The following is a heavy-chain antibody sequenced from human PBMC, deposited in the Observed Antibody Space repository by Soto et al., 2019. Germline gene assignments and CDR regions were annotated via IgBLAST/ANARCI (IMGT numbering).Heavy chain of an antibody. V-gene: IGHV3-7*01. D-gene: IGHD6-19*01. CDR3: ASVKQWLVAFDAFDI. Sequence: EVQLVESGGGLVQPGGSLRLSCAASGFTFSSYWMSWVRQAPGKGLEWVANIKQDGSEKYYVDSVKGRFTLSRDNAKNTLSLQRNRLKAEDTAVYYCASVKQWLVAFDAFDIWGQGTMVTVSS. J-gene: IGHJ3*02. CDR2: IKQDGSEK. CDR1: GFTFSSYW.